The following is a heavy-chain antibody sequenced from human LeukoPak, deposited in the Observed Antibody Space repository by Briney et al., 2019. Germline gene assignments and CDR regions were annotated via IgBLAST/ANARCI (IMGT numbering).Heavy chain of an antibody. V-gene: IGHV1-18*01. J-gene: IGHJ4*02. CDR1: GYTFTSYG. Sequence: ASVKVSCKASGYTFTSYGISWVRQAPGQGLEWMGWISAYNGNTNYAQKLQGRVTMTTDTSTSTAYMELRSLRSDDTAVYYCARAGYDHVWGSYRYNYFDYWGQGTLVTVSS. CDR2: ISAYNGNT. D-gene: IGHD3-16*02. CDR3: ARAGYDHVWGSYRYNYFDY.